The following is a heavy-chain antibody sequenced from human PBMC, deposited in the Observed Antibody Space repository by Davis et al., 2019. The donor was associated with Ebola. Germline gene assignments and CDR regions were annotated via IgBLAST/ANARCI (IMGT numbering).Heavy chain of an antibody. CDR2: ISSSSSYI. D-gene: IGHD6-13*01. Sequence: PGGSLRLSCAASGFTFSSYSMNWVRQAPGKGLEWVSSISSSSSYIYYADSVKGRFTISRDNSKNTLYLQMNSLRAEDTAVYYCAKAPSIVAAAEQWGQGTLVTVSS. V-gene: IGHV3-21*04. CDR3: AKAPSIVAAAEQ. CDR1: GFTFSSYS. J-gene: IGHJ4*02.